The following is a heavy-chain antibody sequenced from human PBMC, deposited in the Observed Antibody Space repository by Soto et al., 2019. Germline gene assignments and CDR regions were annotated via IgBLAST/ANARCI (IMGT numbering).Heavy chain of an antibody. CDR3: ARDLNWHLPGALYYYGMDV. V-gene: IGHV1-2*02. D-gene: IGHD1-1*01. CDR1: GYTFTGYY. Sequence: ASVKVSCKASGYTFTGYYMHWVRQAPGQGLEWMGWINPNSGGTNYAQKFQGRVTMTRDTSISTAYMELSRLRSDDTAVYYCARDLNWHLPGALYYYGMDVWGQGTTVTVSS. CDR2: INPNSGGT. J-gene: IGHJ6*02.